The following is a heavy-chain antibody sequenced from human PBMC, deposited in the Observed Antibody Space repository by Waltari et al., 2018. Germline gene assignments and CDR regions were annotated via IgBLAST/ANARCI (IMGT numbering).Heavy chain of an antibody. D-gene: IGHD2-15*01. CDR2: IYTSGGT. J-gene: IGHJ6*03. Sequence: QVQLQESGPGLVKPSETLSLTCPVSGGSISSYYWSWIRQPAGQGLEWIGRIYTSGGTNYNPSLKSRVTMSVDTSKNQFSLKLSSVTAADTAVYYCASVVVVVAATSPDYYYYMDVWGKGTTVTVSS. CDR3: ASVVVVVAATSPDYYYYMDV. CDR1: GGSISSYY. V-gene: IGHV4-4*07.